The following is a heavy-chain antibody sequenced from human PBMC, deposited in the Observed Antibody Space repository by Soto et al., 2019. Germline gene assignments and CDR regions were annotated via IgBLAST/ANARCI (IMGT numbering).Heavy chain of an antibody. CDR2: INPSGGST. CDR1: GYTFTRYY. Sequence: GASVKVSCKASGYTFTRYYMHWGRQAPGQGLEWMGIINPSGGSTSYAQKFQGRVTMTRDTSTSTVYMELSSLRSEDTAVYYCARGSGTGLVVGPKCWFDPWGQGTLVTVSS. D-gene: IGHD1-26*01. J-gene: IGHJ5*02. CDR3: ARGSGTGLVVGPKCWFDP. V-gene: IGHV1-46*01.